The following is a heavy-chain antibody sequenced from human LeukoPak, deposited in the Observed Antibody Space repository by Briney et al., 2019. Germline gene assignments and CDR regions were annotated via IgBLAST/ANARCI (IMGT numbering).Heavy chain of an antibody. CDR3: ARDLVAAAGRPLEY. CDR1: GYTFTSYA. Sequence: ASVKVSCKASGYTFTSYAMHWVRQAPGQRLEWMGWINAGNGNTKYSQKFQGRVTITRDTSASTAYMGLSSLRSEDTAVYYCARDLVAAAGRPLEYWGQETLVTVSS. D-gene: IGHD6-13*01. J-gene: IGHJ4*02. CDR2: INAGNGNT. V-gene: IGHV1-3*01.